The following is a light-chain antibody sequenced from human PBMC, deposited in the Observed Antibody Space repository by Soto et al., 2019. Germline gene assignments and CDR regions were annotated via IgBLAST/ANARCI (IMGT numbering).Light chain of an antibody. CDR3: SSYSGTTYHYV. V-gene: IGLV2-8*01. CDR1: SSDVGGYNY. CDR2: EVS. J-gene: IGLJ1*01. Sequence: QSALTHPPSASASFGQSVTISCTGTSSDVGGYNYVSWYQQHPGKAPKLMIYEVSERPSGVPDRFSGSKSGNTASLTVSGLQADDEADYYCSSYSGTTYHYVFGTGTKVTVL.